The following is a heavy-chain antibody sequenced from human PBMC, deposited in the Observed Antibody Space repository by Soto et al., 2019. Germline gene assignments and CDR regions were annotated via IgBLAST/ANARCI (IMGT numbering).Heavy chain of an antibody. V-gene: IGHV1-2*04. D-gene: IGHD1-20*01. CDR3: ARSTGITGTADAFDI. J-gene: IGHJ3*02. Sequence: GASVKVSCKASGYTFTGYYMHRVRQAPGQGLEWMGWINPNSGGTNYAQKFQGWVTMTRDTSISTAYMGLSRLRSDDTAVYYCARSTGITGTADAFDIWGQGTMVTVSS. CDR2: INPNSGGT. CDR1: GYTFTGYY.